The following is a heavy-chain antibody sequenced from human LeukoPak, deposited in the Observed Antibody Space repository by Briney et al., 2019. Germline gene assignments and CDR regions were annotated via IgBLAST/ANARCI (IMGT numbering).Heavy chain of an antibody. V-gene: IGHV5-51*01. CDR3: ARLATLMVRGVIEAYYYMDV. D-gene: IGHD3-10*01. Sequence: GESLKISCKGSGYSFNTYWIGWVRQMPGKGLEWMGIIYPNDSDTRYSPSFQGQVIISADKSISTAYVQWSSLKASDTAMYYCARLATLMVRGVIEAYYYMDVWGKGTTVTISS. J-gene: IGHJ6*03. CDR1: GYSFNTYW. CDR2: IYPNDSDT.